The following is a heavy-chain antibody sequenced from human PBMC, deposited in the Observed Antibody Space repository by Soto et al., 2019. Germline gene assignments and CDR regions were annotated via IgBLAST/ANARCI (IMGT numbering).Heavy chain of an antibody. CDR2: IIPFIGII. CDR1: GGTFSTYT. V-gene: IGHV1-69*08. D-gene: IGHD4-4*01. J-gene: IGHJ5*02. Sequence: QVQLVQSGAEVKKPGSSVKVSCKASGGTFSTYTITWVRQAPGQGLEWMGRIIPFIGIINYAQKFQGRVTNSADTFTGTAYMELTGLRSDDTAVYYCAGDPDSHYNDSHASSYPWGQGTLVTVSS. CDR3: AGDPDSHYNDSHASSYP.